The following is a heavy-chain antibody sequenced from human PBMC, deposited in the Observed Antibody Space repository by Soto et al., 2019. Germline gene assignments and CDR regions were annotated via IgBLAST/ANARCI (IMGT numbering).Heavy chain of an antibody. CDR1: GYTFTGYY. J-gene: IGHJ4*02. Sequence: GASVKVSCKASGYTFTGYYMHWVRQAPGQGLEWMGWINPNSGGTNYAQKFQGWVTMTRDTSISTAYMELSRLRSDDTAVYYCARVPGLYSYGSGFDYWGQGTLVTVSS. CDR3: ARVPGLYSYGSGFDY. V-gene: IGHV1-2*04. D-gene: IGHD5-18*01. CDR2: INPNSGGT.